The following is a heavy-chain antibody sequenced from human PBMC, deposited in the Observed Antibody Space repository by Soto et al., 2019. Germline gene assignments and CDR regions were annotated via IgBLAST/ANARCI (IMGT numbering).Heavy chain of an antibody. CDR3: ARDPAP. Sequence: QVQLQESGPGLVKPSETLSLTCTVSGGSITRGGYYWSWIRQHPGKGLEWIGYIYNSGTTYYNPFLKSXXTISVDTSKHQFSLKLTSVTAADTAVYYCARDPAPWGQGTLVTVSS. V-gene: IGHV4-31*03. CDR1: GGSITRGGYY. J-gene: IGHJ5*02. CDR2: IYNSGTT.